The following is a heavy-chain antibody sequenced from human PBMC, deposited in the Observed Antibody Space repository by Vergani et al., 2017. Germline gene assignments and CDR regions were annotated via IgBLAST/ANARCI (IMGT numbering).Heavy chain of an antibody. Sequence: QVQLQESGPGLVKPSETLSLTCAVSGYSISSGYYWGWIRQPPGKGLEWIGSIYHSGSTYYNPSLKSRVTISVDTSKNQFSLKLSSVTAADTAVYYCAIQPSPVGEDYWGQGTLVTVSS. CDR3: AIQPSPVGEDY. D-gene: IGHD1-1*01. CDR2: IYHSGST. J-gene: IGHJ4*02. V-gene: IGHV4-38-2*01. CDR1: GYSISSGYY.